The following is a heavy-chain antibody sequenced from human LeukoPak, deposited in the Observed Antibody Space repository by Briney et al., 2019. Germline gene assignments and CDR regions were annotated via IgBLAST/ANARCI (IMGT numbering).Heavy chain of an antibody. Sequence: GASVKVSCKASGYTFSSYGLSWVRQAHGQGLEWMGWISAYNGNTNYAQKLQGRVTMTTDTSTNTAYMELGSLRSDDTAVYYCARDVSYGAPDAFDIWGQGTLVIVSS. CDR1: GYTFSSYG. CDR2: ISAYNGNT. D-gene: IGHD4-17*01. CDR3: ARDVSYGAPDAFDI. V-gene: IGHV1-18*01. J-gene: IGHJ3*02.